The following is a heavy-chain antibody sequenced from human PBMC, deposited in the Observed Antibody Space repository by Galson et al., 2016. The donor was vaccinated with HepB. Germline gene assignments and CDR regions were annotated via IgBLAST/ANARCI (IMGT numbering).Heavy chain of an antibody. CDR3: AKESDYNVHSFDY. CDR1: GFTFTNYA. Sequence: SLRLSCAASGFTFTNYAMSWVRQAPGKGLEWVSTISDSGGSTYYADSVKGRFTISRDNPKNTLYLQMNSLRAEDTAVYYCAKESDYNVHSFDYWGQGTLVTVSS. V-gene: IGHV3-23*01. CDR2: ISDSGGST. J-gene: IGHJ4*02. D-gene: IGHD3-10*01.